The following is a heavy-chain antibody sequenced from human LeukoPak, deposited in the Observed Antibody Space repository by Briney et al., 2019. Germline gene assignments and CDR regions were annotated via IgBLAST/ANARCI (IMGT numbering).Heavy chain of an antibody. D-gene: IGHD6-13*01. CDR3: ASGAGFYYYYYYMDV. CDR2: ISGSGGST. J-gene: IGHJ6*03. Sequence: GGSLRLSCAASGFTFSSYAMSWVRQAPGKGLEWVLAISGSGGSTYYADSVKGRFTISRDNSKNTLYLQMNSLRAEDTAVYYCASGAGFYYYYYYMDVWGKGTTVTVSS. CDR1: GFTFSSYA. V-gene: IGHV3-23*01.